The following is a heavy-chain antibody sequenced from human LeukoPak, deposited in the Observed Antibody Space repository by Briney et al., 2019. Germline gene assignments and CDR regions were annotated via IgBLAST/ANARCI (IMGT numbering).Heavy chain of an antibody. CDR3: ARAAITMVRGVSDY. Sequence: GGSLRLSCAASGFTFSSYEMNWVRQAPGKGLEWVSYISSSGSTIYCADSVKGRFTISRDNAKNSLYLQMNSLRAEDTAVYYCARAAITMVRGVSDYWGQGTLVTVSS. D-gene: IGHD3-10*01. CDR2: ISSSGSTI. J-gene: IGHJ4*02. CDR1: GFTFSSYE. V-gene: IGHV3-48*03.